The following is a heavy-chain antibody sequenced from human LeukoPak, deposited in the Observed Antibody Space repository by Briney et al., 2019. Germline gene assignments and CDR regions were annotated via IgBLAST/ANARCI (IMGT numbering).Heavy chain of an antibody. J-gene: IGHJ6*03. CDR1: GFTFSSYS. CDR3: ARAEKVFGVVIKDYMDV. D-gene: IGHD3-3*01. V-gene: IGHV3-48*04. CDR2: ISSSSSTI. Sequence: GESLRLSCVASGFTFSSYSMNWVRQAPGKGLEWVSYISSSSSTIYYADSVKGRFTASRDNAKNSLYLQINSLRAEDTAVYYCARAEKVFGVVIKDYMDVWGKGTTVTVSS.